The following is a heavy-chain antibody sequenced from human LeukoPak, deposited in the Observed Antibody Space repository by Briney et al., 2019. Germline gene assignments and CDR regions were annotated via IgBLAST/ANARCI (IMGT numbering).Heavy chain of an antibody. D-gene: IGHD3-22*01. Sequence: PGGSLRLSCAVSGITLSNYGMTWVRQAPGKGLEWVAGISDTGGRTNYADSVKGRFTISRGNPKNTLYLQMNSLRPEDTAVYFCAKRGVVIRVILVGFHKEAYYFDSWGQGALVTVSS. J-gene: IGHJ4*02. CDR2: ISDTGGRT. CDR3: AKRGVVIRVILVGFHKEAYYFDS. V-gene: IGHV3-23*01. CDR1: GITLSNYG.